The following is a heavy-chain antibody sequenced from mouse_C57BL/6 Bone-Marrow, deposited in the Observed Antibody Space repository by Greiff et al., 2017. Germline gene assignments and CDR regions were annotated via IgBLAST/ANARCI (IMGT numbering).Heavy chain of an antibody. CDR1: GYTFTSYW. CDR3: ARSDYGYDSLSW. J-gene: IGHJ3*02. Sequence: QVQLKQPGAELVRPGTSVKLSCKASGYTFTSYWMHWVKQRPGQGLEWIGVIDPSDSYTNYNQKFKGKATLTVDTSSSTAYMQLSSLTSEDSAVYYWARSDYGYDSLSWWAQGTLVPVAA. CDR2: IDPSDSYT. D-gene: IGHD2-2*01. V-gene: IGHV1-59*01.